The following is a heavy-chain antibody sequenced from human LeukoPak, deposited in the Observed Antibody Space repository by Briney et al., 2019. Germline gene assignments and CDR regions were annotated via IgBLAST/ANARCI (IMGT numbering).Heavy chain of an antibody. Sequence: KPSETLSLTCTVSGGSTSSYYWSWIRQPPGKGLKWIGNIYYSGYTTYSPSLRSRVTISVDTSKNQFSLKLSSVTAADTAVYYCARETSQKGAHYMDVWGKGTTITISS. V-gene: IGHV4-59*01. J-gene: IGHJ6*03. D-gene: IGHD3-16*01. CDR1: GGSTSSYY. CDR2: IYYSGYT. CDR3: ARETSQKGAHYMDV.